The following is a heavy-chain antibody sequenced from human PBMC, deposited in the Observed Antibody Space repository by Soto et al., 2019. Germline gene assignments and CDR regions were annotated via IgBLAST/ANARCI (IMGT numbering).Heavy chain of an antibody. J-gene: IGHJ5*02. CDR2: IYYSGST. CDR1: GGSISSYY. CDR3: ALLGGSYYLRYQPSGPAPRVSDP. Sequence: SETLSLTCTVSGGSISSYYWSWIRQPPGKGLEWIGYIYYSGSTNYNPSLKSRVTISVDTSKNQFSLKLSSVTAADTAVYYCALLGGSYYLRYQPSGPAPRVSDP. D-gene: IGHD1-26*01. V-gene: IGHV4-59*01.